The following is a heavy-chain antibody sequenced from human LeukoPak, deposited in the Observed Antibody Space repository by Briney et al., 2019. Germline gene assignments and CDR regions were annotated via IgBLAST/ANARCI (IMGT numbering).Heavy chain of an antibody. CDR2: ISGSGGST. J-gene: IGHJ4*02. Sequence: GGPLRLSCAASGFPFSSYAMSWAPQAPGKGLEWVSAISGSGGSTYYADSVKGRFTISRDISKNTLYLQMNSLRAEDTAVYYCAKRYVPSDYWGQGTLVTVSS. CDR1: GFPFSSYA. V-gene: IGHV3-23*01. CDR3: AKRYVPSDY. D-gene: IGHD5-12*01.